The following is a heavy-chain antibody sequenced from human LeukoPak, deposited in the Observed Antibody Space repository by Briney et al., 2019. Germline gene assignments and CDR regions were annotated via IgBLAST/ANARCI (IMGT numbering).Heavy chain of an antibody. CDR1: GGSFSGYY. Sequence: SETLSLTCAVYGGSFSGYYWSWIRQPPGKGLEWIGEINHSGSTNYNPSLKSRVTISVDTSKNQFPLKLSSVTAADTAVYYCARERRYFDWFQSTPAEFDYWGQGTLVTVSS. CDR2: INHSGST. CDR3: ARERRYFDWFQSTPAEFDY. J-gene: IGHJ4*02. D-gene: IGHD3-9*01. V-gene: IGHV4-34*01.